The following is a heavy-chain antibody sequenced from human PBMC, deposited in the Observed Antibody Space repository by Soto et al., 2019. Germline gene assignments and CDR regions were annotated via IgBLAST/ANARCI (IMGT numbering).Heavy chain of an antibody. D-gene: IGHD2-15*01. CDR2: ISWNSGSI. V-gene: IGHV3-9*01. J-gene: IGHJ6*02. CDR3: AKDIGCSGGSCYPKYYYGMDV. CDR1: GFTFDDYA. Sequence: EVQLVESGGGLVQPGRSLRLSCAASGFTFDDYAMHWVRQAPGKGLEWVSGISWNSGSIGYADSVKGRFTISRDNAKNSLYLQMNSLRAEDTALYYCAKDIGCSGGSCYPKYYYGMDVWGQGTTVTVSS.